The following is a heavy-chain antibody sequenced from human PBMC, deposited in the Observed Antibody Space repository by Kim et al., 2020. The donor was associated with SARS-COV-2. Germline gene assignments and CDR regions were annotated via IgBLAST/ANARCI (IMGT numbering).Heavy chain of an antibody. CDR2: A. Sequence: ARYSPSFHGQVTISADKSTSTAYLQWSSLKASDTAMYYCARGAIHYYGMDVWGQGTTVTVSS. D-gene: IGHD3-10*01. CDR3: ARGAIHYYGMDV. V-gene: IGHV5-51*01. J-gene: IGHJ6*02.